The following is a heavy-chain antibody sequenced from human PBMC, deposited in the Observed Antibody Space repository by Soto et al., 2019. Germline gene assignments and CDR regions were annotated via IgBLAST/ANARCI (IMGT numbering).Heavy chain of an antibody. CDR3: AKGSQEKVSLYYALDV. D-gene: IGHD3-10*01. V-gene: IGHV3-30*18. J-gene: IGHJ6*02. CDR1: RFSFSTYG. CDR2: ISHDGSEK. Sequence: QVQLVESGGGVVQPGRSLRLSCIASRFSFSTYGMHWVRQAPGKGLEWVAVISHDGSEKSYADSVRGRFTISRDNSKNTLYLRMNSLTSEDTTVYFCAKGSQEKVSLYYALDVCGQGTSVTVS.